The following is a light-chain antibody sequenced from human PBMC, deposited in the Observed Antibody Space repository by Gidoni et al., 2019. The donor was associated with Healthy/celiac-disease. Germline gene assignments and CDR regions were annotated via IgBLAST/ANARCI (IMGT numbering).Light chain of an antibody. CDR1: QRVSSY. CDR2: DAS. J-gene: IGKJ1*01. CDR3: HQRSNWPPWT. V-gene: IGKV3-11*01. Sequence: EMVLTQSPATLSLSPGERATLSCRASQRVSSYLAGYQQKPGQAPRLLIYDASNRATGIPARCSGGRCAAAFTLPISSLVPEDFAVYYCHQRSNWPPWTFGQGTKVEIK.